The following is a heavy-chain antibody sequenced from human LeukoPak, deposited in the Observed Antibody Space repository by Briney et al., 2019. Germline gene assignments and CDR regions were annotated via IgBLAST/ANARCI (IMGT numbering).Heavy chain of an antibody. J-gene: IGHJ3*02. D-gene: IGHD3-3*01. CDR2: ISGSGGST. CDR3: AKDQNYDFWSGSANAFDI. CDR1: GFTFSSYA. V-gene: IGHV3-23*01. Sequence: PGGSLRLSCAASGFTFSSYAMSWVRQAPGKGLEWVSAISGSGGSTYYADSVKGRFTISRDNAKNSLYLQMNSLRAEDTALYYCAKDQNYDFWSGSANAFDIWGQGTMVTVSS.